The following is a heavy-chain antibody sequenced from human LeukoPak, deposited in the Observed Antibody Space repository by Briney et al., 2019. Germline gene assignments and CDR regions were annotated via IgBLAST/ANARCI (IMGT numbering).Heavy chain of an antibody. CDR3: ARAYSSSWPGPFFDY. CDR1: GRSFSTYY. Sequence: SETLSLTCTVSGRSFSTYYWSWIRQPAGKGLEWIGRIYTSGSTNYNPSLKSRVTMSVDTSKNQFSLKLSSVTAADTAVYYCARAYSSSWPGPFFDYWGQGTLVTVSS. D-gene: IGHD6-13*01. CDR2: IYTSGST. J-gene: IGHJ4*02. V-gene: IGHV4-4*07.